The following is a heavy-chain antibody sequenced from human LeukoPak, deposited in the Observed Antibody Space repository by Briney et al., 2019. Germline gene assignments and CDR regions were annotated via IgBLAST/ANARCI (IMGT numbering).Heavy chain of an antibody. Sequence: SETLSLTCTVSGGSISSSSYYWGWIRQPPGKGLEWIGSIYYSGSTYYNPSLKRRVTISVDTSKNQFSLKLSSVTAADTAVYYCARGTTSRYDFWSGPTPGYYYGMDVWGQGTTVTVSS. CDR1: GGSISSSSYY. V-gene: IGHV4-39*01. CDR3: ARGTTSRYDFWSGPTPGYYYGMDV. CDR2: IYYSGST. J-gene: IGHJ6*02. D-gene: IGHD3-3*01.